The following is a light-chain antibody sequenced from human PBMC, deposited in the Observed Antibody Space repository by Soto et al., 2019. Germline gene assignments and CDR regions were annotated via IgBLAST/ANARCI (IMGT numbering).Light chain of an antibody. V-gene: IGKV3-20*01. CDR3: QHYGNSVWT. CDR2: DAS. CDR1: QSVSSY. Sequence: EIVLTQSPGTLSLSPGEGATLSCRASQSVSSYLAWYQQKPGQAPRLLIYDASNRATGIPDRFSGSGSGTDFTRTISRLEPEDFAVYYCQHYGNSVWTFGQGTKVDIK. J-gene: IGKJ1*01.